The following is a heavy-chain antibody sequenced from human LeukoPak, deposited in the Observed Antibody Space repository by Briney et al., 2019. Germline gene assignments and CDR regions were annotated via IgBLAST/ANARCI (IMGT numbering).Heavy chain of an antibody. Sequence: GGSLRLSCAASGFTFSSYSMNWVRQAPGKGLEWVSSISSSSSYIYYADSVKGRFTISRDNAKNSLYLQMNSLRAEDTAVYYCARVSYSAPYYFDYWGQGTLVTVSS. J-gene: IGHJ4*02. CDR3: ARVSYSAPYYFDY. D-gene: IGHD2-15*01. CDR1: GFTFSSYS. CDR2: ISSSSSYI. V-gene: IGHV3-21*01.